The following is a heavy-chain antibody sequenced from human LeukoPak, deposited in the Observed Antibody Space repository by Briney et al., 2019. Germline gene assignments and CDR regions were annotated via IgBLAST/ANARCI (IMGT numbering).Heavy chain of an antibody. V-gene: IGHV3-23*01. CDR1: GFTFSSYS. CDR2: ISGSGDTT. J-gene: IGHJ4*02. Sequence: GGSLRLSCTASGFTFSSYSMSWVRQGPGTGLEWVSAISGSGDTTFYADSVKGRFTISRDNSKKTLYLQVNSLRAEDTAVYFCAKELTTERTPGVDSWGQGTLVTVSS. CDR3: AKELTTERTPGVDS. D-gene: IGHD4-17*01.